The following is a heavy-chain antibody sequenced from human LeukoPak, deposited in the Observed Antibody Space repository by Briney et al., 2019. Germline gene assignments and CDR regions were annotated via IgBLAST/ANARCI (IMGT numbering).Heavy chain of an antibody. Sequence: GESLKISCKGSGYTFTNYWIAWVRQMPGKGLEWMGTIYPGDSDTRYSPSFQGQVTISADKSITTAYLQWSSLKASGTAIYYCARPLVGTGYSSSWYFNYWGQGTLVTVSS. D-gene: IGHD6-13*01. CDR2: IYPGDSDT. V-gene: IGHV5-51*01. J-gene: IGHJ4*02. CDR3: ARPLVGTGYSSSWYFNY. CDR1: GYTFTNYW.